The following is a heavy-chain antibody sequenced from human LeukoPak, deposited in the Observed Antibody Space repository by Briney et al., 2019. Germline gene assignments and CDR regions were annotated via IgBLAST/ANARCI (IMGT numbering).Heavy chain of an antibody. CDR3: VRRGGYSFGYPGLDY. V-gene: IGHV4-34*01. Sequence: SETLSLTCAVYGGSFSGYFWSWLRQSPGKGLEWIGQINYGGITNYNPSLKSRVSISIDKSKNQFSLKMSSVTAADTAVYYCVRRGGYSFGYPGLDYWGQGALVTVSS. D-gene: IGHD5-18*01. CDR2: INYGGIT. J-gene: IGHJ4*02. CDR1: GGSFSGYF.